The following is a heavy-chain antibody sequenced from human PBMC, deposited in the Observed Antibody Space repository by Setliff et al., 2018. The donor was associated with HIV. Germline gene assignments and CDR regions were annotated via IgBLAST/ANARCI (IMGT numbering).Heavy chain of an antibody. J-gene: IGHJ4*02. Sequence: GASVKVSCKASGYTFTDYYMHWVRQAPGQGLEWMGWINPNSGGTNYAQKFQGRVTMTRDTSINTAFMELNSLRSDDTAVYYCARLFYDYWSGFYSGDYWGQGTLVTVSS. V-gene: IGHV1-2*02. CDR3: ARLFYDYWSGFYSGDY. CDR1: GYTFTDYY. CDR2: INPNSGGT. D-gene: IGHD3-3*01.